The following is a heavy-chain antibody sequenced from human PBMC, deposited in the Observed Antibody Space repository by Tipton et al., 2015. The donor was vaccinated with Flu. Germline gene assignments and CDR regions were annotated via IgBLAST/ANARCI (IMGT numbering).Heavy chain of an antibody. J-gene: IGHJ5*02. CDR2: IFYTGSA. CDR3: ARHVYGDYVNYLDP. D-gene: IGHD4-17*01. Sequence: TLSLTCDVSGDSISSDYWSWIRQPPGKGLEWIGCIFYTGSANYNPSLKGRLTISVDTSKNQFSLRLTSVTAADTAIYYCARHVYGDYVNYLDPWGQGTLVIVSS. V-gene: IGHV4-59*08. CDR1: GDSISSDY.